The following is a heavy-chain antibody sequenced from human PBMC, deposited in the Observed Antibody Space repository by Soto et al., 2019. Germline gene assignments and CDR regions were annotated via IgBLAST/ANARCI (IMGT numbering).Heavy chain of an antibody. CDR1: GFTFSSYA. Sequence: PGGSLRLSCAASGFTFSSYAMIWVRQAPGKGLEWVSAISGSGGSTYYADSVKGRLTISRDNSKNTLYLQMNSLRAEDTAVYYCAKEVTAARSRYYFDYWGQGTLVTVSS. CDR2: ISGSGGST. J-gene: IGHJ4*02. V-gene: IGHV3-23*01. D-gene: IGHD6-6*01. CDR3: AKEVTAARSRYYFDY.